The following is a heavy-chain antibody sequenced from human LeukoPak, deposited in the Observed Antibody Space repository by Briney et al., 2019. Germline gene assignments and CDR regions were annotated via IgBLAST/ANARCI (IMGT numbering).Heavy chain of an antibody. J-gene: IGHJ4*02. Sequence: ASVKVSCKASGYTFTCYYMHWVRQAPGQGLEWMGIINPSGGSTSYAQKFQGRVTMTRDTSTSTVYMELSSLRSEDTAVYYCARETRTTGTTDYWGQGTLVTVSS. D-gene: IGHD1-1*01. V-gene: IGHV1-46*01. CDR3: ARETRTTGTTDY. CDR1: GYTFTCYY. CDR2: INPSGGST.